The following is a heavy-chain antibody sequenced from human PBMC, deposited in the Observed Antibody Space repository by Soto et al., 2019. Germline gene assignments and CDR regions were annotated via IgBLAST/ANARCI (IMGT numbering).Heavy chain of an antibody. D-gene: IGHD4-4*01. J-gene: IGHJ6*03. V-gene: IGHV1-3*01. CDR2: MNASNDNT. Sequence: ASVKVSCKASGYTFTTYDINWVRQATGQRFEWMGWMNASNDNTKYSQKFQGRVTITRDTSASTAYMELSSLRSEDTAFYYCARAPYSNSQYYHHMDVWGKGTTVTVSS. CDR1: GYTFTTYD. CDR3: ARAPYSNSQYYHHMDV.